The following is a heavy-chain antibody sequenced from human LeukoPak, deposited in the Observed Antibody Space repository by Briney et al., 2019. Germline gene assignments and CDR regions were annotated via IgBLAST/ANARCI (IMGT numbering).Heavy chain of an antibody. CDR2: ILTNGNT. CDR3: ARAAWVEPGTGDSFDS. D-gene: IGHD1-1*01. Sequence: SETLSLTCTVSGGSINGYFWSWMRQPAGKGLEWIGRILTNGNTDYNPSLNSRVTMSMDTSRNQFSLKLRAVSAADTAVYYCARAAWVEPGTGDSFDSWARGTLVTVSS. CDR1: GGSINGYF. V-gene: IGHV4-4*07. J-gene: IGHJ4*02.